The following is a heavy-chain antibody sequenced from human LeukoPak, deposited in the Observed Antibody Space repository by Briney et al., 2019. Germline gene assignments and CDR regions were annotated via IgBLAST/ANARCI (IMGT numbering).Heavy chain of an antibody. Sequence: GASVKVSCKAFGYTFTSYGISWVRQAPGQGLEWMGWISAYNGNTNYAQKLQGRVTMTTDTFTSTAYMELRSLRSDDTAVYYCARDGGYSGYDYLALDYWGQGTLVTVSS. V-gene: IGHV1-18*01. D-gene: IGHD5-12*01. J-gene: IGHJ4*02. CDR2: ISAYNGNT. CDR1: GYTFTSYG. CDR3: ARDGGYSGYDYLALDY.